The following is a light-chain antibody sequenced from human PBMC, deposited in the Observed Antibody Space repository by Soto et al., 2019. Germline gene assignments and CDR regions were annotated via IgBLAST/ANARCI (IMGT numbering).Light chain of an antibody. V-gene: IGKV3-15*01. Sequence: EIVMTQSPTTLSVSPGERATLSCRASQSISSNLAWYQQKPGQAPRLLIYDASTRATGIPARFSGSGSGTEFTLTISSLEPEDFAVYYCQQYGSSPPITFGQGTRLEIK. CDR1: QSISSN. CDR3: QQYGSSPPIT. CDR2: DAS. J-gene: IGKJ5*01.